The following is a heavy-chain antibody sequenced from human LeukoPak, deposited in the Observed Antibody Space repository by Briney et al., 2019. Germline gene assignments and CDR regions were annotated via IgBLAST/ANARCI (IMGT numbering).Heavy chain of an antibody. J-gene: IGHJ4*02. Sequence: GGSLRLSCAASGFTFSSYAMDWVRRAPGKGLEWVAVISYDGSNKYYADSVKGRFTISRDNSKNTLYLQMNSLRTEDTAVYYCARPYGGYVDYYFDYWGQGTLVTVSS. CDR1: GFTFSSYA. CDR3: ARPYGGYVDYYFDY. V-gene: IGHV3-30-3*01. CDR2: ISYDGSNK. D-gene: IGHD5-12*01.